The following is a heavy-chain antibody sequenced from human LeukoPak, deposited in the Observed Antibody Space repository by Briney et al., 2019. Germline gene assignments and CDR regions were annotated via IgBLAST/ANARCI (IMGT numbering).Heavy chain of an antibody. CDR3: TKWNGYGDY. J-gene: IGHJ4*02. CDR2: VSESGGST. D-gene: IGHD3-3*01. V-gene: IGHV3-23*01. CDR1: GFTFSSYG. Sequence: GGSLRLSCAASGFTFSSYGMSWVRQAPGKGLEWVSGVSESGGSTYYTDSVKGRFTISRDNSRNTLYLQMNSLRAEDTAIYYCTKWNGYGDYWGQGILVTVSS.